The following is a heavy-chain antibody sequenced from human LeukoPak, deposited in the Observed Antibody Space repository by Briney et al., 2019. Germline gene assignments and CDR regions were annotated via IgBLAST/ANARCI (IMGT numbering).Heavy chain of an antibody. Sequence: GGSLRLSCAASGFTFSSYAMHWVRQAPGKGLEWVAVISYDGSNKYYADSVKGRFTVSRDNSKNTLYLQMNSLRAEDTAVYYCARDPYYDFWSGYLAYWGQGTLVTVSS. V-gene: IGHV3-30-3*01. D-gene: IGHD3-3*01. CDR1: GFTFSSYA. CDR3: ARDPYYDFWSGYLAY. CDR2: ISYDGSNK. J-gene: IGHJ4*02.